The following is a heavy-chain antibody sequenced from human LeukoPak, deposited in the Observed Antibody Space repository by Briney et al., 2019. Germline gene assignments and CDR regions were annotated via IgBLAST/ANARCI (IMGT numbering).Heavy chain of an antibody. V-gene: IGHV3-23*01. D-gene: IGHD2-2*01. CDR1: GFTFSNYA. Sequence: GGSLRLSCGASGFTFSNYAMSWVRQAPGKGLESVSDIRSTGGTTAYADSVKGRFTISRDNSKNTLYLQMTSLRAEDTALYYCAKLGCTGTSCYANYWGEGTLVTVSS. CDR3: AKLGCTGTSCYANY. CDR2: IRSTGGTT. J-gene: IGHJ4*02.